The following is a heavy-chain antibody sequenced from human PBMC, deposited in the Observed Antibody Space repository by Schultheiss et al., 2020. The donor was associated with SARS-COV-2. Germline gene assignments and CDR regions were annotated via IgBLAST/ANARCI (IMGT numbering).Heavy chain of an antibody. CDR1: GFTFSSYA. Sequence: GSLRLSCAASGFTFSSYAMSWVRQAPGKGLEWVSAISSGGGSTYYPDSVKGRFTISRDNSKNTLYLQMNSLRAEDTAVYYCAKEKLNYFDYWGQGTLVTVSS. CDR2: ISSGGGST. CDR3: AKEKLNYFDY. J-gene: IGHJ4*02. D-gene: IGHD1-7*01. V-gene: IGHV3-23*01.